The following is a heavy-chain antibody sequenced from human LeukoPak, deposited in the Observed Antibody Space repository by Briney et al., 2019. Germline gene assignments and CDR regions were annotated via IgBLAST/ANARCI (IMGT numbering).Heavy chain of an antibody. CDR1: GFSFSSQW. Sequence: PGGSLRLSCVASGFSFSSQWMDWVRQAPGKGLEWVAVISYDGSNKYYADSVKGRFTISRDNSKNTLYLQMNSLRAEDTAVYYCALQSGYSSGWHIDYWGQGTLVTVSS. D-gene: IGHD6-19*01. V-gene: IGHV3-30*03. CDR2: ISYDGSNK. CDR3: ALQSGYSSGWHIDY. J-gene: IGHJ4*02.